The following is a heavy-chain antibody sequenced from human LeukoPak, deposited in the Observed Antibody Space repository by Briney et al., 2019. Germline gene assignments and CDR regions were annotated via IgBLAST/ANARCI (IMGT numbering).Heavy chain of an antibody. CDR3: ARGDRAFDI. J-gene: IGHJ3*02. CDR1: GFTFISNY. V-gene: IGHV3-53*04. Sequence: PGGSLRLSCAPSGFTFISNYMSWVRQAPGKGLEWVSVIYSGGSTYYADSVKGRFTISRHNSKNTLYLQMNSLRAEDTAVYYCARGDRAFDIWGQGTMVTVSS. CDR2: IYSGGST. D-gene: IGHD3-16*01.